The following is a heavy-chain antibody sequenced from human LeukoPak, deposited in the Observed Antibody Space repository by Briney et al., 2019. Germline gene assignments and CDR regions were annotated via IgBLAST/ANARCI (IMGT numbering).Heavy chain of an antibody. CDR2: INSDGSST. Sequence: PGGSLRLSCAASGFTFSSYWVHWVRQAPGKGLVWVSRINSDGSSTSYADSVKGRFTISRDNAKNTLYLQMNSLRAEDTAVYYCARDYWEPPGDYYYMDVLGKGTTVTVSS. D-gene: IGHD1-26*01. V-gene: IGHV3-74*01. J-gene: IGHJ6*03. CDR3: ARDYWEPPGDYYYMDV. CDR1: GFTFSSYW.